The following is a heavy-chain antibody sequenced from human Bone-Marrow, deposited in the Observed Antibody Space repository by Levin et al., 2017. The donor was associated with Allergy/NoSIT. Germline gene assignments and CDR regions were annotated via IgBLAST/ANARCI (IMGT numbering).Heavy chain of an antibody. CDR1: GFTLSSSA. CDR2: ISYDGSYK. V-gene: IGHV3-30*04. Sequence: GESLKISCAASGFTLSSSAMHWVRQTPGKGLEWVAVISYDGSYKYYANSVKGRFTISRDISKNTLFLQMNSLRVEDTAVYFCARGIGGSCYTAMDIGGQGTTVTVSS. CDR3: ARGIGGSCYTAMDI. J-gene: IGHJ6*02. D-gene: IGHD2-2*02.